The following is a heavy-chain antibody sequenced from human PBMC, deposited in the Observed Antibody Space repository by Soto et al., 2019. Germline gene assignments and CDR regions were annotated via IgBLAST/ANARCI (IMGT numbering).Heavy chain of an antibody. CDR2: IYYSGST. CDR1: GGSISSGDYY. D-gene: IGHD3-10*01. V-gene: IGHV4-30-4*01. J-gene: IGHJ3*02. Sequence: LSLTCTVSGGSISSGDYYWSWIRQPPGKGLEWIGYIYYSGSTYYNPSLKSRVTISVDTSKNQFSLKLSSVTAADTAVYYCARATYYYGSGSSPPPAFDIWGQGTMVTVSS. CDR3: ARATYYYGSGSSPPPAFDI.